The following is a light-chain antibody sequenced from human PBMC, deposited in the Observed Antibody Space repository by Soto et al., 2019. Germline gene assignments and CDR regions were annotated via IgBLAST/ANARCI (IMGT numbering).Light chain of an antibody. CDR2: GAS. J-gene: IGKJ1*01. CDR1: QSVSSSY. V-gene: IGKV3-20*01. Sequence: EIVLTQSPGTLTLSPGERATLSCRASQSVSSSYLAWNQQKPGQAPRLLIYGASSKATGIPDRFSGSGSGTDFTLTISRLEPEDFAVYYCQQYGSSPPVTFGQGTKVDIK. CDR3: QQYGSSPPVT.